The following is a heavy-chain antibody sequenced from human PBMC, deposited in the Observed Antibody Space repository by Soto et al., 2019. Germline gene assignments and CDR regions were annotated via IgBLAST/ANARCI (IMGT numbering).Heavy chain of an antibody. CDR1: GYTFTRYE. CDR3: ARGELLWFGELLR. V-gene: IGHV1-8*01. Sequence: QVQLVQSGAEVKKPGASVKVSCKASGYTFTRYEINWVRQATEQGLEWMGWMNPNSGDTGYAQKFQGRVTMTRNTSISTGYMELSSLRSEDTAVYYCARGELLWFGELLRWGQGTLVTVSS. D-gene: IGHD3-10*01. CDR2: MNPNSGDT. J-gene: IGHJ4*02.